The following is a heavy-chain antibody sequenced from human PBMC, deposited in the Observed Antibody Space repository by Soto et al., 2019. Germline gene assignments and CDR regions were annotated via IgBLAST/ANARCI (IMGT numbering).Heavy chain of an antibody. V-gene: IGHV4-59*01. J-gene: IGHJ6*02. CDR3: ARDLDYYGMDV. CDR1: GGSISSYY. Sequence: QVQLQESGPGLAKPSETLSLTCTVSGGSISSYYWSWIRQPPGKGLEWIGYIYYSGSTNYNPSLKSRVTISVDTSKNQFSLKLSSVTAADTAVYYCARDLDYYGMDVWGQGTTVTVSS. CDR2: IYYSGST.